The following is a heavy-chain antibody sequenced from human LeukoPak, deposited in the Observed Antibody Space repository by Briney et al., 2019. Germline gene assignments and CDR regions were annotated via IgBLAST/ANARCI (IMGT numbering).Heavy chain of an antibody. CDR2: TGNKAKGNIT. CDR3: ARDLGGYSYGSHFDY. J-gene: IGHJ4*02. Sequence: GGSLRLSCAASGFTFSDHYMDWVRQAPGKGLEWVGRTGNKAKGNITEYAASVEGRFTISRDNSKNSLYLQMNSLRAEDTAVYYCARDLGGYSYGSHFDYWGQGTLVTVSS. CDR1: GFTFSDHY. V-gene: IGHV3-72*01. D-gene: IGHD5-18*01.